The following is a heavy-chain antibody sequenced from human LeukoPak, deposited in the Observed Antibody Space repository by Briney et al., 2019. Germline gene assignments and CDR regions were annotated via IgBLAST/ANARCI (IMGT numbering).Heavy chain of an antibody. D-gene: IGHD3-10*01. CDR1: GFSFSTSG. Sequence: GGSLRLSCEASGFSFSTSGVDWVRQAPGKGLEWMAVISKDGRKNHYADSVKGRFTISRGNSKSTLFLQMNSLRPEDTAIYYCARDLLNYGSAYYDVGIFDSWGQGTLVTVSS. CDR3: ARDLLNYGSAYYDVGIFDS. V-gene: IGHV3-30*04. J-gene: IGHJ4*02. CDR2: ISKDGRKN.